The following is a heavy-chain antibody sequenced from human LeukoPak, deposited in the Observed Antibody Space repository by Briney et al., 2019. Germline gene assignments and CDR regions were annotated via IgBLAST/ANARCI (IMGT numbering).Heavy chain of an antibody. J-gene: IGHJ3*02. CDR3: TTGKFGVVNDAFDI. CDR2: IKSKTDGGTT. CDR1: GFTYNNAW. V-gene: IGHV3-15*01. D-gene: IGHD3-3*01. Sequence: PGGSLRLSCAASGFTYNNAWMSGVRQASGKGLEWVGRIKSKTDGGTTEYVAHVKGRFTISRDDSKNTLYLQMNSLKTEDTAVYYCTTGKFGVVNDAFDIWGQGTMVTVSS.